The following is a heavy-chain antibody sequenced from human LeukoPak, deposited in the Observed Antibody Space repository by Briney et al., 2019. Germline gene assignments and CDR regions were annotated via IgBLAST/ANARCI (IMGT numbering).Heavy chain of an antibody. J-gene: IGHJ4*02. V-gene: IGHV4-39*01. D-gene: IGHD1-7*01. CDR3: ARTVRTHRFDS. Sequence: AETLSLTCTVSGGSVSSSSYYWGWIRQPPGEGLEWIGTIYYSGNTYYNPSLQSRVFISMDTSKNQFSLNLGSVTAPDTAVYYCARTVRTHRFDSWGQGTLVTVSS. CDR2: IYYSGNT. CDR1: GGSVSSSSYY.